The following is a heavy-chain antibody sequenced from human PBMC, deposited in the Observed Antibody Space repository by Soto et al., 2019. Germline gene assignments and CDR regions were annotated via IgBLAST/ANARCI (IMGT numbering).Heavy chain of an antibody. V-gene: IGHV3-30*03. D-gene: IGHD3-9*01. CDR3: ARGGILTAHTIDH. J-gene: IGHJ4*02. Sequence: GGSLRLSCAASGFTFSSYGMHWVRQAPGKGLEWVAVISYDGSNKYYADSVKGRFTISRDNSRSTLFLQMGSLRPEDVAVYFCARGGILTAHTIDHWGQGTLVTVSS. CDR1: GFTFSSYG. CDR2: ISYDGSNK.